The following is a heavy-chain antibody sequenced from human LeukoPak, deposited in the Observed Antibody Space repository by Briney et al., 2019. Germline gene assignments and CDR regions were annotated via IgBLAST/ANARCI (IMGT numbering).Heavy chain of an antibody. Sequence: ASVKVSCKASGYTFTDYGISWVRQALGQGLEWMGWISAYNINTNYAQKLQGRVTMTTDTSTSTAYMELRSLRSDDTAVFYCARDIGYRSGSYYFDYWGQGTMVTVSS. D-gene: IGHD5-18*01. CDR1: GYTFTDYG. J-gene: IGHJ4*02. CDR3: ARDIGYRSGSYYFDY. V-gene: IGHV1-18*01. CDR2: ISAYNINT.